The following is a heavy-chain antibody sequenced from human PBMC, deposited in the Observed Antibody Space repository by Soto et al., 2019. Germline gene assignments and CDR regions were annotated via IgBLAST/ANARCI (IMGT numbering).Heavy chain of an antibody. J-gene: IGHJ6*02. D-gene: IGHD3-9*01. Sequence: SETLSLTCTVSGCSISSSSYYWGWIRQPPGKGLEWIGSIYYSGSTYYNPSLKSRVTISVDTSKNQFSLKLSSVTAADTAVYYCASGGDYDILTGYYYYYYGMDVWGQGTTVTVSS. CDR1: GCSISSSSYY. CDR3: ASGGDYDILTGYYYYYYGMDV. CDR2: IYYSGST. V-gene: IGHV4-39*01.